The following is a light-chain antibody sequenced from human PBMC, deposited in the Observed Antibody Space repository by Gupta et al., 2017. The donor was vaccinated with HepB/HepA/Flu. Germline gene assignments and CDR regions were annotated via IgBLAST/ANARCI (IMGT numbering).Light chain of an antibody. CDR2: QDS. Sequence: SSELTQTPSVSVSPGQTASISCSGDKLGDKYACWYQQKPGQSPVLVIYQDSKRPSGIPERFSGSNSGNTATLTISGTQAMDEADYYCQAWDSSIVVFGGGTKLTVL. CDR1: KLGDKY. CDR3: QAWDSSIVV. J-gene: IGLJ2*01. V-gene: IGLV3-1*01.